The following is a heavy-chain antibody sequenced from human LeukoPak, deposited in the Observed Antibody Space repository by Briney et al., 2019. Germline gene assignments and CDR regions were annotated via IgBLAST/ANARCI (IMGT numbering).Heavy chain of an antibody. Sequence: GGSLRLSCAASGFIFSSNATSWVRQAPGKGLEWVAVISYDGSNKYYADSVKGRFTISRDNSKNTVSLQMNSLRAEDTAVYYCAGDGWHGLFTYWGQGTLVTVSS. CDR2: ISYDGSNK. CDR3: AGDGWHGLFTY. CDR1: GFIFSSNA. V-gene: IGHV3-30*04. J-gene: IGHJ4*02. D-gene: IGHD5-24*01.